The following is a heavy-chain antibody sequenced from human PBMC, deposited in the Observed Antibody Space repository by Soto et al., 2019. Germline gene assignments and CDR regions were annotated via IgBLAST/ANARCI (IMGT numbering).Heavy chain of an antibody. Sequence: QVQLVESGGGVVQPGRSLRLSCAASGFTFSSYGMHWVRQAPGKGLEWVAVIWYDGSNKYYADSVKGRFTIPRNHAKNTPYLQMNGLRAEDTAVYYCASYPYGSEPYNGFDIWGHGTMVTVSS. CDR2: IWYDGSNK. CDR1: GFTFSSYG. V-gene: IGHV3-33*01. D-gene: IGHD3-10*01. J-gene: IGHJ3*02. CDR3: ASYPYGSEPYNGFDI.